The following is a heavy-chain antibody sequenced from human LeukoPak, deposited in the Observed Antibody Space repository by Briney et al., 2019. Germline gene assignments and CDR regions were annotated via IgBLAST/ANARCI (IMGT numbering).Heavy chain of an antibody. J-gene: IGHJ4*02. D-gene: IGHD3-16*02. CDR2: ISGSGGST. CDR1: GFTFSSYA. CDR3: AKGSDRRIGGVIVKGY. V-gene: IGHV3-23*01. Sequence: GGSLRLSCAASGFTFSSYAMSWVRQAPGKGLEWVSAISGSGGSTYYADSVKGRFTISRDNSKNTLYLQMNSLRAEDTAVYYCAKGSDRRIGGVIVKGYWGQGTLVTVSS.